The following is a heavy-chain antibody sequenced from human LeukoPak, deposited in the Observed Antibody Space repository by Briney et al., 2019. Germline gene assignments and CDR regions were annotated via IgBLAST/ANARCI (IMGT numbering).Heavy chain of an antibody. Sequence: PSETLSLTCAVYGGSFSGYYWSWIRQPPGKGLEWIGEINHSGSTKYNPSLKSRVTISGDTSKNQFSLKLRSVTAADTAVYYCARDVYYYDSSGFDPWGQGTLVTVSS. CDR3: ARDVYYYDSSGFDP. V-gene: IGHV4-34*01. J-gene: IGHJ5*02. CDR2: INHSGST. D-gene: IGHD3-22*01. CDR1: GGSFSGYY.